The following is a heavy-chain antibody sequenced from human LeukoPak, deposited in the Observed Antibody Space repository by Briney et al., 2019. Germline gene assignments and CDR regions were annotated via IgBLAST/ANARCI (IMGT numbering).Heavy chain of an antibody. V-gene: IGHV3-48*03. Sequence: GGSLRLSCAASGFTFSSYEVNWVRQAPGKGLEWVSYISSSGSTIYYADSVKGRFTISRDNAKNSLYLQMNSLRAEDTAVYYCAREGGYDYGPFDYWGQGTLVTVSS. CDR3: AREGGYDYGPFDY. CDR2: ISSSGSTI. CDR1: GFTFSSYE. D-gene: IGHD5-12*01. J-gene: IGHJ4*02.